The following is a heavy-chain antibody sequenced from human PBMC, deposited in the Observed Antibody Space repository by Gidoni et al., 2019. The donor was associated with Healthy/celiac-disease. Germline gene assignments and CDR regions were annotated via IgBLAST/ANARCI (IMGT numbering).Heavy chain of an antibody. CDR1: GFTLTSSA. J-gene: IGHJ4*02. V-gene: IGHV1-58*02. D-gene: IGHD6-13*01. CDR3: AAEKAAAGNHYYFDY. Sequence: QLQLGQSGPEVKTPGTSEKVSCKASGFTLTSSAMQWVRQARGQRLEWIGCIVVGSGNTNYAQKFQERVTITRYMSTSTAYMELSSLSSEDTAVYYCAAEKAAAGNHYYFDYWGQGTLVTVSS. CDR2: IVVGSGNT.